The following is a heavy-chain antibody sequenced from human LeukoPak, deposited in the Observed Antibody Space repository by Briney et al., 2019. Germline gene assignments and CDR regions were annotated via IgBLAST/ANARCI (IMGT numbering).Heavy chain of an antibody. Sequence: ASVKVSCKASGYTFSSYGISWVRQAPGQGLKWMGWISGYNANAKYAQKLQGRVTMTTDTSTSTVLMGLRSLRSDDTAVYYCARASQWLVRGDWFDPWGQGTLVTVSS. J-gene: IGHJ5*02. CDR1: GYTFSSYG. CDR3: ARASQWLVRGDWFDP. V-gene: IGHV1-18*01. D-gene: IGHD6-19*01. CDR2: ISGYNANA.